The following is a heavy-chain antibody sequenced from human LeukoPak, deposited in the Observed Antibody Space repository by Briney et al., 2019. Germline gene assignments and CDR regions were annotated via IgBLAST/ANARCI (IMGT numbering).Heavy chain of an antibody. CDR3: ARGEYYYDSSGYYYD. V-gene: IGHV1-2*02. CDR1: GYTFTGYY. CDR2: INPNSGGT. D-gene: IGHD3-22*01. J-gene: IGHJ4*02. Sequence: ASVKVSCKASGYTFTGYYMHWVRQAPGQGLEWMGWINPNSGGTNYAQKFQGRVTMTRDASISTAYMELSSLRSEDTAVYYCARGEYYYDSSGYYYDWGQGTLVTVSS.